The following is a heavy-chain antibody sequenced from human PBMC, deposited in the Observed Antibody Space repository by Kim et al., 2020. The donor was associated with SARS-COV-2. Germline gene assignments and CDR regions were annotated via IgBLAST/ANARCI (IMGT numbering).Heavy chain of an antibody. Sequence: KYHADSVKGRFTISRDKSKKTLYLQMNSLRAEDTAVYYCAKESRGGAIDYWGQGTLVTVSS. D-gene: IGHD3-16*01. V-gene: IGHV3-33*03. CDR2: K. CDR3: AKESRGGAIDY. J-gene: IGHJ4*02.